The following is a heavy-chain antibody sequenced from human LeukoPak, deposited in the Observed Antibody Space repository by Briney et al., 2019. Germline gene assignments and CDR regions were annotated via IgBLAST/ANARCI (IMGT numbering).Heavy chain of an antibody. V-gene: IGHV3-21*01. J-gene: IGHJ4*02. CDR1: GFTFSSYI. CDR2: ISTSSSYI. Sequence: GGSLRLSCAASGFTFSSYIMNWVRQAPGKGLEWVSSISTSSSYIYSADSVRGGVTISRDNAKNSLYLQMNSLRAEDTAVYYCAGDRDYDFWSGYTSVDYWGQGTLVTVSS. CDR3: AGDRDYDFWSGYTSVDY. D-gene: IGHD3-3*01.